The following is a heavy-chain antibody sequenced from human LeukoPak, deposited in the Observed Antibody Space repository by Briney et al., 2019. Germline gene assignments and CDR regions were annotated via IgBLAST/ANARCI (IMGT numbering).Heavy chain of an antibody. CDR1: GGSISSYY. J-gene: IGHJ5*02. CDR2: IYTSGST. D-gene: IGHD4-23*01. CDR3: ARSGGRWRTDWFDP. V-gene: IGHV4-4*07. Sequence: SETLSLTCTVSGGSISSYYWSWIRQPAGKGVEWIGRIYTSGSTNYNPSLKSRVTMSVDTSKNQFSLKLSPVTAADTAVYYCARSGGRWRTDWFDPWGQGTLVTVSS.